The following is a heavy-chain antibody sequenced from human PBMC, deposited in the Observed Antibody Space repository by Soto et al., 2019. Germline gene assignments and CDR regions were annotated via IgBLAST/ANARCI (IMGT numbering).Heavy chain of an antibody. CDR3: ARAGIAVAGPSDY. CDR1: GFTFSSYG. V-gene: IGHV3-33*01. Sequence: QVQLVESGGGVVQPGRSLRLSCAASGFTFSSYGMHWVRQAPGKGLEWVAVIWYDGSNKYYADSVKGRFTISRDNSKNTLYPQMNSLRAEDTAVYYCARAGIAVAGPSDYWGQGTLVTVSS. J-gene: IGHJ4*02. D-gene: IGHD6-19*01. CDR2: IWYDGSNK.